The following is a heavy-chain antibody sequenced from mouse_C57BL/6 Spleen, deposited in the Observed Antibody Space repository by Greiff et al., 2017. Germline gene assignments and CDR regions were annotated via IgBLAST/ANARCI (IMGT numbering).Heavy chain of an antibody. CDR3: ARLPRYDAMDY. CDR2: IRNKANGYTT. J-gene: IGHJ4*01. V-gene: IGHV7-3*01. CDR1: GFTFTDYY. Sequence: EVQRVESGGGLVQPGGSLSLSCAASGFTFTDYYMSWVRQPPGKALEWLGFIRNKANGYTTEYSASVKGRFTISRDNSQSILYLQMNARRAEDSATYYCARLPRYDAMDYWGQGTSVTVSS. D-gene: IGHD1-1*01.